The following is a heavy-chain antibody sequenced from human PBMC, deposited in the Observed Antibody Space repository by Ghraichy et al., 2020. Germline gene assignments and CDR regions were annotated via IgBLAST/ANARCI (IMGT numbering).Heavy chain of an antibody. CDR1: GFIFNSYW. J-gene: IGHJ4*02. CDR3: ARADIGGGSYYSQ. V-gene: IGHV3-74*01. D-gene: IGHD1-26*01. CDR2: IYSDGRT. Sequence: GGSLRLSCAASGFIFNSYWMHWVRQAPGKGLVWVSRIYSDGRTDYAYSMKGRFTTSRDNAKNPVYLQMNSLRADDTAVYYCARADIGGGSYYSQWGQGTLVTVSS.